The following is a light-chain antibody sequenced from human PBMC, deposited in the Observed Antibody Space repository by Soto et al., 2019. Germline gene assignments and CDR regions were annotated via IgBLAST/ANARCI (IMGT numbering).Light chain of an antibody. V-gene: IGLV1-44*01. Sequence: QSVLNQPPSASGTPGQRVTISCSGSSSKIGSNTVNWYQQLPGTAPKLLIYSNNQRPSGVPDRFSGSKSGTSASLAISGLQSEDEADYYCAAWDDSLNGSYVFGTGTKVTVL. J-gene: IGLJ1*01. CDR1: SSKIGSNT. CDR2: SNN. CDR3: AAWDDSLNGSYV.